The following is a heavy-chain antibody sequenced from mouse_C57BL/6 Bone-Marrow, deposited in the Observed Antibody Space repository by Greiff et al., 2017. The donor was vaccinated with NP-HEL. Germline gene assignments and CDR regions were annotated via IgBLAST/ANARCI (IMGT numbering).Heavy chain of an antibody. CDR1: GYSITSGYY. CDR2: ISYDGSN. CDR3: GSSSAY. V-gene: IGHV3-6*01. J-gene: IGHJ3*01. Sequence: EVKLQESGPGLVKPSQSLSLTCSVTGYSITSGYYWNWIRQFPGNKLEWMGYISYDGSNNYNRSLKNRISITRDTSKNQFFLKLNSVTTEDTATYYCGSSSAYWGQGTLVTVSA. D-gene: IGHD1-1*01.